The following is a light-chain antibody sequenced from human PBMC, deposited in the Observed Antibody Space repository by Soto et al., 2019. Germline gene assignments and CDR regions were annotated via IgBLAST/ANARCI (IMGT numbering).Light chain of an antibody. CDR1: QGISSA. V-gene: IGKV1-13*02. CDR2: DAS. CDR3: QQFNSYPRT. Sequence: AIQLTQSPSSLSASVGDRVTITCRASQGISSALAWYQQQPGKAPNLLIYDASSLESGVPSRFSGSGSGTDFTLTISSLQPEDFATYYCQQFNSYPRTFGQGTKLEIK. J-gene: IGKJ2*02.